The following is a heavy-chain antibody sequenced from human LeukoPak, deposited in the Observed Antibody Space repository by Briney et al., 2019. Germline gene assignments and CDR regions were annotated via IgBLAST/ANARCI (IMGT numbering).Heavy chain of an antibody. J-gene: IGHJ6*03. V-gene: IGHV4-59*01. CDR2: IYYSGST. D-gene: IGHD1-26*01. Sequence: SETLSLTCTVSGGSISSYYWSWIRQPPGKGLEWIGYIYYSGSTNYNPSLKSRVTISVDTSKNLFSLKLSSVTAADTAVYYCARDVPMYSGSHLYYYMDVWGKGTTVTVSS. CDR1: GGSISSYY. CDR3: ARDVPMYSGSHLYYYMDV.